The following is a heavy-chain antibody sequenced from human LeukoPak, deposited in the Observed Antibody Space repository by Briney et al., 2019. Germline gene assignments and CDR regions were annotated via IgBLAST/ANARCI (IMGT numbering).Heavy chain of an antibody. V-gene: IGHV3-48*03. J-gene: IGHJ4*02. Sequence: GGSLRLSCAASGFTFRSYEMNWVRQAPGKGLEWVSYISSGGSAISYADSVKGRFTISRDNAKNSLYLQMNSLRAEDTAVYYCARDREFCRYWGQGTLVTVSS. CDR3: ARDREFCRY. CDR1: GFTFRSYE. CDR2: ISSGGSAI. D-gene: IGHD3-16*01.